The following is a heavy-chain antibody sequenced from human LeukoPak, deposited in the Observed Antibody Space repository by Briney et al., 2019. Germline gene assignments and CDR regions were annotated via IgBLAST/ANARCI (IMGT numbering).Heavy chain of an antibody. CDR2: MYYSGST. V-gene: IGHV4-38-2*02. CDR1: GYSISSGYY. CDR3: ARNYGSGSYYSAFDI. D-gene: IGHD3-10*01. J-gene: IGHJ3*02. Sequence: SETLSLTCTVSGYSISSGYYWGWIRQPPGKGLEWIGSMYYSGSTYYNPSLKSRVTISVDTPKNQFSLKLSSVTAADTAVYYCARNYGSGSYYSAFDIWGQGTMVTVSS.